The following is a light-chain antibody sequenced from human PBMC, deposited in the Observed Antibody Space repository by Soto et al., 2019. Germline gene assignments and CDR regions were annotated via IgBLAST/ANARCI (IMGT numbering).Light chain of an antibody. CDR1: QSLLNRSDKKNY. J-gene: IGKJ1*01. V-gene: IGKV4-1*01. Sequence: DIVMTQSPDSLAVSLGERATINCKSSQSLLNRSDKKNYLAWYQQRPGQPPNLLIYWASTRQFGVPDRISGSGSGTDFTLTIGSLQAEDVAVYYCQQYFNTEWTFGQGTKVEVK. CDR3: QQYFNTEWT. CDR2: WAS.